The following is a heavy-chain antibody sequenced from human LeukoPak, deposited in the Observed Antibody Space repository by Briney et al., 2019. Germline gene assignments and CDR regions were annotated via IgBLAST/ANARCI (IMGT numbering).Heavy chain of an antibody. Sequence: PGGSLRLSCATSGFTFDDHGLSWVRQAPGKGLEWVSGINWNSGSKRYAASVEGRFTISRDNARNSVYLEMTSLRAEDTAFYHCVRHFNSVATMQIDYWGQGTLVSVSS. CDR3: VRHFNSVATMQIDY. D-gene: IGHD5-12*01. CDR2: INWNSGSK. J-gene: IGHJ4*02. CDR1: GFTFDDHG. V-gene: IGHV3-20*01.